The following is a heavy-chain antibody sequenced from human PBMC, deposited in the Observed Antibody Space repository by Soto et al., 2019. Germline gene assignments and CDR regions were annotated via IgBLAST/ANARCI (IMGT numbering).Heavy chain of an antibody. CDR2: ISSSSSTI. CDR3: ARVEGTEYSGYDIDY. J-gene: IGHJ4*02. D-gene: IGHD5-12*01. CDR1: GFTFSSYS. Sequence: GGSLRLSCAASGFTFSSYSMNWVRQAPGKGLEWVSYISSSSSTIYYADSVKGRFTISRDNAKNSLYLQMNSLRAEDTAVYYCARVEGTEYSGYDIDYWGQGTLVTVSS. V-gene: IGHV3-48*01.